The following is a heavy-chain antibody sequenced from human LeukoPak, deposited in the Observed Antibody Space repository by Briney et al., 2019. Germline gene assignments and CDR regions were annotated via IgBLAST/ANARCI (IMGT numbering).Heavy chain of an antibody. D-gene: IGHD6-19*01. CDR3: ARDAGSSGWTQFDY. Sequence: ASVKVSCKASGYTFTDYYLHWVRQAPGQGLEWMGWINPNSGGTNYARKFQGGFTMTRDTSISTAYMELSSLRSDDTAVYYCARDAGSSGWTQFDYWGQGTLVTVSS. V-gene: IGHV1-2*02. J-gene: IGHJ4*02. CDR1: GYTFTDYY. CDR2: INPNSGGT.